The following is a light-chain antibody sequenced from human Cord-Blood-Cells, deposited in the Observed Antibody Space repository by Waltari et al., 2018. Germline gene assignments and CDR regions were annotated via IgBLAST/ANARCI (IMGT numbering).Light chain of an antibody. CDR3: QQYDNLPYT. Sequence: DIQMTQSPSSLSASVGDRVTITCQASQDISNYLNWYQQKPGKAPKLLIYDASNLETGFPSRFSGSGSGTDFTLTISSLQPEDIATYYCQQYDNLPYTFGQGTKLEIK. CDR1: QDISNY. V-gene: IGKV1-33*01. J-gene: IGKJ2*01. CDR2: DAS.